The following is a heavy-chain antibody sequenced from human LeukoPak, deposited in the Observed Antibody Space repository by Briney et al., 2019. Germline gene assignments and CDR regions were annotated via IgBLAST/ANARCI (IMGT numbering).Heavy chain of an antibody. CDR2: IYYSGST. CDR1: GGSISSYY. CDR3: ARLNGWFGELWPPNYYYYYMDV. V-gene: IGHV4-59*08. D-gene: IGHD3-10*01. Sequence: SETLSLTCTVSGGSISSYYWSWIRQPPGKGPEWIGYIYYSGSTNYNPSLKSRVTISVDTSKNQFSLKLSSVTAADTAVYYCARLNGWFGELWPPNYYYYYMDVWGKGTRVTVSS. J-gene: IGHJ6*03.